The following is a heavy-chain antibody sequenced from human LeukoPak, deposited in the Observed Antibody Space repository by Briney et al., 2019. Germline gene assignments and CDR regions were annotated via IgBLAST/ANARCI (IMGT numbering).Heavy chain of an antibody. V-gene: IGHV4-4*07. J-gene: IGHJ4*02. Sequence: SETLSLTCTVSGDSFNNYYWSWIRQPAGKGLEWIGQIYNSENTNYNPSLKSRVTISVDTSKNQFSLKLSSVTAADTAVYYCARENGDYDYWGQGTLVTVSS. CDR1: GDSFNNYY. D-gene: IGHD4-17*01. CDR2: IYNSENT. CDR3: ARENGDYDY.